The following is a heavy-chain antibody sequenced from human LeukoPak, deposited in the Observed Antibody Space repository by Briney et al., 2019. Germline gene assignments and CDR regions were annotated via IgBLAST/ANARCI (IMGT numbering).Heavy chain of an antibody. CDR3: ARCTASCYANAFDV. CDR1: GFTFSSYS. Sequence: PGGSLRLSCAASGFTFSSYSMTWVRQAPGKGLEWVSAINGGGDDTEYADSVRGRFAISRANSKNTLYLQMNNLRPEDTAVYYCARCTASCYANAFDVWGQGTLLTVSS. D-gene: IGHD2-2*01. J-gene: IGHJ3*01. CDR2: INGGGDDT. V-gene: IGHV3-23*01.